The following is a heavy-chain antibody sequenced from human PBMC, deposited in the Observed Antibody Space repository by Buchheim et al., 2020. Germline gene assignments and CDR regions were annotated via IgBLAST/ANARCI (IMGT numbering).Heavy chain of an antibody. CDR3: AKVIVAGGYYFDY. D-gene: IGHD5-12*01. CDR2: ISGSGGST. Sequence: EVQLLESGGGLVQPGGSLRLSCAASGFTFSSYAMSWVRQAPGKGLEWVSAISGSGGSTYYADPVTGRFTISRDTSKNMLYLQMNSLRADDTAVYYCAKVIVAGGYYFDYWGQGTL. J-gene: IGHJ4*02. V-gene: IGHV3-23*01. CDR1: GFTFSSYA.